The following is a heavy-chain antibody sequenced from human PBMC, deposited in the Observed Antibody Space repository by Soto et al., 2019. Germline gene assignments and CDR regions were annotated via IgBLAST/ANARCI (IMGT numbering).Heavy chain of an antibody. Sequence: QLRLQESGPGLVKPSETLSLTCSVSGGAVRNSNYYWGWIRQPPGRGLEWVGSISYSGSAYYNDSLKSRVTMSVDTPNSQFSLNLRSVTAADTAVYFCARLGQWLVPAYFDYWGQGMLVTVSS. D-gene: IGHD6-19*01. J-gene: IGHJ4*02. V-gene: IGHV4-39*01. CDR3: ARLGQWLVPAYFDY. CDR2: ISYSGSA. CDR1: GGAVRNSNYY.